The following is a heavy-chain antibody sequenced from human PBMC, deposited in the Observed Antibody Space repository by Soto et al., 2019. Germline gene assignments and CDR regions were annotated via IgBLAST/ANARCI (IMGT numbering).Heavy chain of an antibody. Sequence: GGSLRLSCAASGFTFSSCGMHWVRQAPGKGLEWVAVIWYDGSNKYYADSVKGRFTISRDNSKNTLYLQMNSLRAEDTAVYYCARDHSYYDSSGYPSFIDYWGQGTLVTVSS. CDR3: ARDHSYYDSSGYPSFIDY. D-gene: IGHD3-22*01. J-gene: IGHJ4*02. CDR1: GFTFSSCG. V-gene: IGHV3-33*01. CDR2: IWYDGSNK.